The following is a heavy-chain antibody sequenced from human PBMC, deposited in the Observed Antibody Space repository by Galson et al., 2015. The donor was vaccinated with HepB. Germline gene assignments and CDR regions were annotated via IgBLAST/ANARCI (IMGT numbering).Heavy chain of an antibody. D-gene: IGHD5-18*01. V-gene: IGHV3-9*01. CDR3: AKGTYSDSLQAFNY. J-gene: IGHJ4*02. CDR2: ITWNSDRI. Sequence: SLRLSCAASGFTFDDYSMHWVRQAPGKGLKWVSGITWNSDRIDYAGSVKGRFTISRDNAKNSLYLQMNSLRTEDTAFYYCAKGTYSDSLQAFNYWGQGTLVTVSS. CDR1: GFTFDDYS.